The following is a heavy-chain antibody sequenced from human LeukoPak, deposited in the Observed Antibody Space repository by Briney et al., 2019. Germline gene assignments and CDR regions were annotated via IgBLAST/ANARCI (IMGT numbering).Heavy chain of an antibody. D-gene: IGHD5-18*01. CDR1: GFTFSSYA. CDR3: AKDSVGGCSYGSLLYDAFDI. CDR2: ISGSGGST. J-gene: IGHJ3*02. V-gene: IGHV3-23*01. Sequence: GGSLRLSCAASGFTFSSYAMSWVRQAPGKGLEWVSAISGSGGSTYYADSVKGRFTISRDNSKNTLYLQMNSLRAEDTAVYYCAKDSVGGCSYGSLLYDAFDIWGQGTMVTVSS.